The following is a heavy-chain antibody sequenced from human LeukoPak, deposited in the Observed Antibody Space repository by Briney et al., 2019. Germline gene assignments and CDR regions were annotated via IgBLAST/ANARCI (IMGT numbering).Heavy chain of an antibody. J-gene: IGHJ5*02. V-gene: IGHV4-39*01. CDR3: ARHHAGRAYNSFDP. CDR2: IYYSGDT. CDR1: GGSISSTNYY. Sequence: SETLSLTCIVSGGSISSTNYYWGWIRQPPGKGLEWIGNIYYSGDTYYNPSLKSRVTISVDTSKSQFSLKLSSVTAADTAVYYCARHHAGRAYNSFDPWGQGTLVTVSS. D-gene: IGHD1-1*01.